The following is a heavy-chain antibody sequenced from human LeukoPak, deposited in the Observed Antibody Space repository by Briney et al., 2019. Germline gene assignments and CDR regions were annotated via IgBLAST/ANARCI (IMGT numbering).Heavy chain of an antibody. CDR3: ARAEGEHAGYGMDV. J-gene: IGHJ6*02. Sequence: SQTLSLTCATSGDSVSSNSAAWNWIRQSPSRGLEWLGRTYYRSKWYNDYAVSVKSRITINPGTSKNQFSLQLNSVTPEDTAVYYCARAEGEHAGYGMDVWGQGTTVTVSS. D-gene: IGHD1/OR15-1a*01. V-gene: IGHV6-1*01. CDR2: TYYRSKWYN. CDR1: GDSVSSNSAA.